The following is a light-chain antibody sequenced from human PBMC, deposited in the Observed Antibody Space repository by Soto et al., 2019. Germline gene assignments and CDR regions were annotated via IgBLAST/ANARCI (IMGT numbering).Light chain of an antibody. Sequence: QSVLTQPPSASGSPGQSVTISCAGTINDVGGYNYVSWYQQHPGKVPQLMIYQVTKRPSGVPDRFSASKSDTTASLTISGLQAEDEGDYYCMSYAGDNRVVFGTG. CDR2: QVT. J-gene: IGLJ1*01. CDR3: MSYAGDNRVV. CDR1: INDVGGYNY. V-gene: IGLV2-8*01.